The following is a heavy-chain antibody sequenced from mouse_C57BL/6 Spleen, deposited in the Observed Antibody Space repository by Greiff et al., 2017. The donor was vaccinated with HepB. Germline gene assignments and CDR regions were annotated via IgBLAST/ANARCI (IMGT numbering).Heavy chain of an antibody. D-gene: IGHD2-4*01. CDR3: ARIPYYDYWYFDV. Sequence: QVQLQQPGAELVRPGTSVKLSCKASGYTFTSYWMHWVKQRPGQGLEWIGVIDPSDSYTNYNQKFKGKATLTVDTSSSTAYMQLSSLTSEDSAVYYCARIPYYDYWYFDVWGTGTTVTVSS. V-gene: IGHV1-59*01. CDR2: IDPSDSYT. CDR1: GYTFTSYW. J-gene: IGHJ1*03.